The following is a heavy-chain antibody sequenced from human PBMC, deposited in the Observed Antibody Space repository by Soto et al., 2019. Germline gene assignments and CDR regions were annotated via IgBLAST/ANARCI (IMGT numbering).Heavy chain of an antibody. J-gene: IGHJ2*01. D-gene: IGHD5-18*01. CDR1: GGTFSSYV. CDR3: ESHSTRWLDPWGQGPMGNSL. V-gene: IGHV1-69*13. Sequence: AVTVSRKASGGTFSSYVISWVRQAPAQGLAWMGGIIPIFGTANYAHKSQGRITNTADQSTSTAYMELSSVGSEDTDVYYCESHSTRWLDPWGQGPMGNSLW. CDR2: IIPIFGTA.